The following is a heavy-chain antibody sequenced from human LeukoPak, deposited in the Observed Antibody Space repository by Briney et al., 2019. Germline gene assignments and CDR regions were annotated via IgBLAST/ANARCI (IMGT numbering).Heavy chain of an antibody. CDR3: ARAGYCSSTSCYGSPYYYYGMDV. V-gene: IGHV4-34*01. CDR2: INHSGST. CDR1: GGSFSGYY. J-gene: IGHJ6*02. D-gene: IGHD2-2*01. Sequence: PSETLSLTCAVYGGSFSGYYWSWIRQPPGKGLEWIGEINHSGSTNYNPSLKSRVTISVDTSKNQFSLKLSSVTAADTAVYYCARAGYCSSTSCYGSPYYYYGMDVWGQGTTVTVSS.